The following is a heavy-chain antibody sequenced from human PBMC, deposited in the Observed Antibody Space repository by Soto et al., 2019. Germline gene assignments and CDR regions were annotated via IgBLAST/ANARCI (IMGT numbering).Heavy chain of an antibody. V-gene: IGHV3-11*01. J-gene: IGHJ5*02. CDR2: ISSSGDSI. CDR3: ARDPASNWFDP. CDR1: GFTFSDYY. Sequence: QVQLVESGGGLVKPGVSLRLSCAASGFTFSDYYMSWIRQAPGKGLEWISYISSSGDSIYYADSVKGRFTISRDNAENSLYLQMNSLRAEDTAVYFCARDPASNWFDPWGQGTLVTVSS.